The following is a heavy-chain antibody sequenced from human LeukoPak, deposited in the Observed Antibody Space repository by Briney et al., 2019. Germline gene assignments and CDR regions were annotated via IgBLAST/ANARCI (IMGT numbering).Heavy chain of an antibody. CDR3: ASRRGSYYGRYQYYYMDV. CDR1: GGSFSDYY. D-gene: IGHD1-26*01. V-gene: IGHV4-34*01. Sequence: SETLSLNCTVYGGSFSDYYWSWIRQPPGKGLEWIGEINHSGSTKYNPSLKSRVTISADTTNNQFSLNLTSVTAADTAVYYCASRRGSYYGRYQYYYMDVWGKGTTVTISS. CDR2: INHSGST. J-gene: IGHJ6*03.